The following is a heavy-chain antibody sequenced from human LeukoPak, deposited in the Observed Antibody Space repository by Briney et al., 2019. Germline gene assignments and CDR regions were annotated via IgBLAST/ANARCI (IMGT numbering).Heavy chain of an antibody. CDR3: ARDLGPCSGGSCFYLTYYYYGMDV. J-gene: IGHJ6*02. CDR1: GYTFTGYY. CDR2: INPNSGGT. D-gene: IGHD2-15*01. V-gene: IGHV1-2*02. Sequence: ASVKVSCKASGYTFTGYYMHWVRQAPGQGPEWMGWINPNSGGTNYAQKFQGRDTMTRDTSISTAYMELSRLRSDDTAVYYCARDLGPCSGGSCFYLTYYYYGMDVWGQGTTVTVSS.